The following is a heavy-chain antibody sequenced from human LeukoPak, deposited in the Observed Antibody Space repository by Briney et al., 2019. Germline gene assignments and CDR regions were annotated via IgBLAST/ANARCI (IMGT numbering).Heavy chain of an antibody. CDR2: IWYDGSNK. V-gene: IGHV3-33*01. Sequence: PGGSLRLSCAASGFTFSSYGMHWVRQAPGKGLEWVAVIWYDGSNKYYADSVKGRFTISRDNSKNTLYLQMNSLRAEDTAVYYCASDSSSWSDAFDIWGQGTMVTVSS. J-gene: IGHJ3*02. D-gene: IGHD6-13*01. CDR1: GFTFSSYG. CDR3: ASDSSSWSDAFDI.